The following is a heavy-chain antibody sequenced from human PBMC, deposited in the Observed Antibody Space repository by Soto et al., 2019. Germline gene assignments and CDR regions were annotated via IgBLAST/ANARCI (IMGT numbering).Heavy chain of an antibody. Sequence: SVKVSCNASGGTFSSYAISWVRQAPGQGLEWMGGIIPIFGTANYAQRFQGRVTITADKSTSTAYMELSSLRSEDTAVYYCASGYCSSTSCYYYYGMDVWGQGTTVTVSS. J-gene: IGHJ6*02. CDR1: GGTFSSYA. D-gene: IGHD2-2*01. V-gene: IGHV1-69*06. CDR2: IIPIFGTA. CDR3: ASGYCSSTSCYYYYGMDV.